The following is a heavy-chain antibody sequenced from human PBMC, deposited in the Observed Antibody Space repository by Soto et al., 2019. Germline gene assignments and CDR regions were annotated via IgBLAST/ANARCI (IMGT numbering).Heavy chain of an antibody. J-gene: IGHJ5*02. CDR1: GYTFTSYG. CDR3: ARDIVVVPAAETHWFDP. CDR2: ISAYNGNT. V-gene: IGHV1-18*01. D-gene: IGHD2-2*01. Sequence: ASVKVSCKASGYTFTSYGISWVRQAPGQGLEWMGWISAYNGNTNCAQKLQGRVTMTTDTSTSTAYMELRSLRSDDTAVYYCARDIVVVPAAETHWFDPWGQGTLVTVSS.